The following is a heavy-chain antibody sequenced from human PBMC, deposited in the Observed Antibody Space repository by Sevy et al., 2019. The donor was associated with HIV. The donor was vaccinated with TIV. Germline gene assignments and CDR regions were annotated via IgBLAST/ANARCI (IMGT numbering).Heavy chain of an antibody. J-gene: IGHJ3*02. Sequence: GGSLRLSCAASGFTFSSYAMSWVRQAPGKGLEWVSAISGSGGRTYYADSVKGRFTISRDNSKNTLYLQMNSLRAEETAVYYCAKEVGDIVVVPAAGANDAFDIWGQGTMVTVSS. CDR2: ISGSGGRT. D-gene: IGHD2-2*01. CDR3: AKEVGDIVVVPAAGANDAFDI. V-gene: IGHV3-23*01. CDR1: GFTFSSYA.